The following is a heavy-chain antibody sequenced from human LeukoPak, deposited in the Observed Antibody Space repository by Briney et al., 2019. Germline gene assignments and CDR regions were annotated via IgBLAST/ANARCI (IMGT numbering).Heavy chain of an antibody. D-gene: IGHD6-19*01. CDR1: GFILSSYE. J-gene: IGHJ4*02. CDR3: AKSSSGWYFDY. CDR2: ISSSGSTI. V-gene: IGHV3-48*03. Sequence: PGGSLRLSCAASGFILSSYEMNWVRQAPGKGLEWLSYISSSGSTIYYADSVKGRFTISRDSSKNTLYLQMNSLRAEDTAVYYCAKSSSGWYFDYWGQGTLVTVSS.